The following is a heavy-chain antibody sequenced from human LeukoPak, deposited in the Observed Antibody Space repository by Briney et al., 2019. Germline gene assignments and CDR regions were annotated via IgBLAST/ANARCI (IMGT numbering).Heavy chain of an antibody. CDR1: GFTFSSYA. D-gene: IGHD6-19*01. Sequence: PGGSLRLSCAASGFTFSSYAMSWVRQAPGKGLEWVSVISAGGSGTYYADSVKGRFTISRDNSKSTLYLQMSSLRAEDTAVYYCAKDGRDSSGWYRNYYDYWGQGTLVTVSS. J-gene: IGHJ4*02. CDR3: AKDGRDSSGWYRNYYDY. V-gene: IGHV3-23*01. CDR2: ISAGGSGT.